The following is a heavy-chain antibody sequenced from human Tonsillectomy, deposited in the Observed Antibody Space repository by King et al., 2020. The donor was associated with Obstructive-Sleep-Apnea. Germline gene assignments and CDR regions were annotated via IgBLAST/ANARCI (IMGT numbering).Heavy chain of an antibody. Sequence: VQLVESGGGLVKPGGSLRLSCAASGFTFSSYNMNWVRQAPGKGLEWVSSISSTSSYIYYADSVKGRFTISRDNAKNSLYLQMNSLRAEDTAVYYCARDRAYGIGFDYWGQGTLVTVSS. D-gene: IGHD1-14*01. CDR2: ISSTSSYI. V-gene: IGHV3-21*01. CDR1: GFTFSSYN. J-gene: IGHJ4*02. CDR3: ARDRAYGIGFDY.